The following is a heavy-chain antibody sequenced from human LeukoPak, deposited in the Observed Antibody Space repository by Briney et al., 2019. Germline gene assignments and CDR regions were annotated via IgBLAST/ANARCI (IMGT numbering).Heavy chain of an antibody. CDR2: MNPNSGNT. D-gene: IGHD6-13*01. J-gene: IGHJ4*02. CDR1: GYTFTSYD. CDR3: ASIPIAAAGSFYY. Sequence: GASVKVSCKASGYTFTSYDINWLRQATGQGLEWMGWMNPNSGNTGYAQKFQGRVTMTRNTSISTAYMELSSLRSEDTAVYYCASIPIAAAGSFYYWGQGTLVTVSS. V-gene: IGHV1-8*01.